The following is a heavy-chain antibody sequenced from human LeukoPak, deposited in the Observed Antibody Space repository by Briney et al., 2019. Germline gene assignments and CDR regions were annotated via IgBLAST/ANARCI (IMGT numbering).Heavy chain of an antibody. CDR2: IYYSGST. CDR3: ARARYSDSRAFDI. Sequence: SETLSLTCTDSGDSIRSYYWNWIRQSPGKGLEWIGYIYYSGSTNYNPSLRSRVTISVDTSKTQFSLNLSSVTAADTAVYYCARARYSDSRAFDIWGQGTLVTVSS. CDR1: GDSIRSYY. D-gene: IGHD4-11*01. J-gene: IGHJ3*02. V-gene: IGHV4-59*01.